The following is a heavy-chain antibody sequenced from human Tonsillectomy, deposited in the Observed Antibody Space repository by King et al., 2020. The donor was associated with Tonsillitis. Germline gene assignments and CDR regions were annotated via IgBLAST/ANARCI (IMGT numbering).Heavy chain of an antibody. D-gene: IGHD3-22*01. J-gene: IGHJ3*02. Sequence: QLVQSGAEVKKPGESLKISCKGSGYSFGNYWIGWVRQMPGKGLEWLGSIYPGDSDTRYSPSFQGQVTISADKSISTPSLQWSSLKASDTAIYYCAGAAVKYYDSTAYYDNYGAFDIWGQGTLVTVSS. V-gene: IGHV5-51*03. CDR2: IYPGDSDT. CDR3: AGAAVKYYDSTAYYDNYGAFDI. CDR1: GYSFGNYW.